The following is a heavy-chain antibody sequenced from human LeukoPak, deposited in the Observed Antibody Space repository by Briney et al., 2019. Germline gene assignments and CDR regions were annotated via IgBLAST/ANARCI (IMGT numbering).Heavy chain of an antibody. V-gene: IGHV1-18*01. CDR3: ARGGLSYYYDSSGYFDY. CDR1: GYTFTSYG. D-gene: IGHD3-22*01. Sequence: GASVKVSCKASGYTFTSYGISWVRQAPGQGLEWMGWISAYNGNTNCAQKLQGRVTMTTDTSTSTAYMELRSLRSDDTAVYYCARGGLSYYYDSSGYFDYWGQGTLVTVSS. J-gene: IGHJ4*02. CDR2: ISAYNGNT.